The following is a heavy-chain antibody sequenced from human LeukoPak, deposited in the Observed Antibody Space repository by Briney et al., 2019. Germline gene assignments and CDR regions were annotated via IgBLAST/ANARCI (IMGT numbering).Heavy chain of an antibody. CDR3: ARVGSSIFGVVISEPYFDY. Sequence: SETLSLTCTVSGVSISRGAYYWRWIRQPTQKRLQWVAYIYYSGSTYYNPSLKSRLTISLDTSKNQFSLKLSSVTAADTAVYYCARVGSSIFGVVISEPYFDYWGQGTLVTVSS. D-gene: IGHD3-3*01. J-gene: IGHJ4*02. V-gene: IGHV4-30-4*08. CDR2: IYYSGST. CDR1: GVSISRGAYY.